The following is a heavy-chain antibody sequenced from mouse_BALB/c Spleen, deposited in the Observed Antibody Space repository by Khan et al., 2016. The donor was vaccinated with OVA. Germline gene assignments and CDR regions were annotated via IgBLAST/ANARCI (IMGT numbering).Heavy chain of an antibody. CDR3: ASPLTGSFVY. CDR2: ISSVGDYT. V-gene: IGHV5-6*01. CDR1: GFTFSSYS. J-gene: IGHJ3*01. Sequence: EVELVESGGDLVKPGGSLKLSCAASGFTFSSYSMSWVRQTPDKRLEWVTTISSVGDYTYYPDSVKGRFTISRDTAKNPLYLQMSSLKSEDTAMYYCASPLTGSFVYWGQGTLVTVSA. D-gene: IGHD4-1*01.